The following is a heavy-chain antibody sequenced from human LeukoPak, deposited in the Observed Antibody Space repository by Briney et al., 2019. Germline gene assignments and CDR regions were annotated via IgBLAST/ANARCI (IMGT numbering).Heavy chain of an antibody. D-gene: IGHD6-19*01. CDR2: INHSGST. CDR1: GGSFSDYY. Sequence: SETLSLTCAVYGGSFSDYYWSWIRQPPGKGLEWIGEINHSGSTNYNPSLKSRVTISVDTSKNQFSLKLSSVTAADTAVYYCAAGYSSGWKAYYYYYGMDVWGQGTTVTVSS. CDR3: AAGYSSGWKAYYYYYGMDV. V-gene: IGHV4-34*01. J-gene: IGHJ6*02.